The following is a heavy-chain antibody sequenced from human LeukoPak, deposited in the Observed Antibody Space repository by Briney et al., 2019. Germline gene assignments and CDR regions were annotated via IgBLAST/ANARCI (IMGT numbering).Heavy chain of an antibody. V-gene: IGHV1-18*01. CDR3: ARDTPGLWFGESYTYSFDY. D-gene: IGHD3-10*01. J-gene: IGHJ4*02. CDR2: ISAYNGNT. Sequence: ASVKVSCKASGYTFTSYGISWVRQAPGQGLEWMGWISAYNGNTNYAQKLQGRVTMTTDTSTSTAYMELRSLRSDDTAVYYCARDTPGLWFGESYTYSFDYWGQGTLVTVSS. CDR1: GYTFTSYG.